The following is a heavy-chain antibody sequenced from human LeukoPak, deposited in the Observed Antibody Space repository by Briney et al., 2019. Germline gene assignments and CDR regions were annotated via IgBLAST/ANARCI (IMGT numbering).Heavy chain of an antibody. CDR3: ARDGYSGSYYRLYYFFMDV. J-gene: IGHJ6*03. CDR1: KFTFNNYA. CDR2: ISGSGDNM. Sequence: GGSLRLSCLASKFTFNNYAMTWVRQAPGKGLEWVSSISGSGDNMDYADSVEGRFTISRDNSENTLYLQMNSLRGEDTAVYYCARDGYSGSYYRLYYFFMDVWGKGTTVTVSS. V-gene: IGHV3-23*01. D-gene: IGHD1-26*01.